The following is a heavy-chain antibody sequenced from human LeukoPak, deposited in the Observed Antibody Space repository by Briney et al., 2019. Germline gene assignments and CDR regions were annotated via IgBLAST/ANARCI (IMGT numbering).Heavy chain of an antibody. V-gene: IGHV3-9*01. CDR1: GFTFDDYS. J-gene: IGHJ6*01. D-gene: IGHD6-13*01. CDR3: PRGLIAAAGRREYYYYGMDV. CDR2: ISWIVASR. Sequence: GGSLRLSCAAYGFTFDDYSMHWVRQPPGKGLGWVSGISWIVASRGYADSVKGRLNISRDNAKNSLYLQMNSLRAEDTALYYCPRGLIAAAGRREYYYYGMDVLGQGAT.